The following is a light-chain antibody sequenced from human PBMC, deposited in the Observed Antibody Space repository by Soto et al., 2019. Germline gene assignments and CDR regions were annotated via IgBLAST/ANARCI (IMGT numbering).Light chain of an antibody. CDR3: QQRGT. J-gene: IGKJ1*01. V-gene: IGKV3-11*01. Sequence: IVLTQSPATLSLSPGERATLSCRASQSVSSYLAWYQQKPGQAPRLLIYDASNRATGIPARFSGSGSGTDFTLTISSLEPEDFAVYYCQQRGTFGQGTKVDIK. CDR2: DAS. CDR1: QSVSSY.